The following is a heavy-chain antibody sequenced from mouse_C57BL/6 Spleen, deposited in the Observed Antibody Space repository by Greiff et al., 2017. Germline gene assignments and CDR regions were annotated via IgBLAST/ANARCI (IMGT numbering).Heavy chain of an antibody. D-gene: IGHD3-3*01. CDR1: GYAFSSYW. Sequence: VQLVESGAELVKPGASVKISCKASGYAFSSYWMNWVKQRPGKGLEWIGQIYPGDGDTNYNGKFKGKATLTADKSSSTAYMQLSSLTSEDSAVYFCARGDQSHFDYWGQGTTLTVSS. V-gene: IGHV1-80*01. J-gene: IGHJ2*01. CDR3: ARGDQSHFDY. CDR2: IYPGDGDT.